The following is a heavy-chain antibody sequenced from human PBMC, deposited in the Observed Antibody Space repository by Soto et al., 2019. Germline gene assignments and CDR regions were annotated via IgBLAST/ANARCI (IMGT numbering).Heavy chain of an antibody. CDR2: IWYDGSNK. J-gene: IGHJ4*02. CDR1: GFTFSSYG. CDR3: ARGVAATGLHFSAVFDY. D-gene: IGHD2-15*01. V-gene: IGHV3-33*01. Sequence: GGSLRLSCAASGFTFSSYGMHWVRQAPGKGLEWVAVIWYDGSNKYYADSVKGRFTISRDNSKNTLYLQMNSLRAEDTAVYYCARGVAATGLHFSAVFDYWGQGTLVTVSS.